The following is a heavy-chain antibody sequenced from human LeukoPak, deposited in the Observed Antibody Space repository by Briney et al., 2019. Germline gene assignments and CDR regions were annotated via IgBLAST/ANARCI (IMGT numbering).Heavy chain of an antibody. D-gene: IGHD3-10*01. V-gene: IGHV4-59*01. CDR3: ARVRSYYGSVTGKSYYFDY. CDR2: VSSNEGT. Sequence: SETLSLTCTVSGGSLSTYYWGWIRQPPGEGLEWVGYVSSNEGTNYNPSLKSRVTILVDTSKNQFSLKLSSVTAADTAVYYCARVRSYYGSVTGKSYYFDYWGQGTLVTVSP. J-gene: IGHJ4*02. CDR1: GGSLSTYY.